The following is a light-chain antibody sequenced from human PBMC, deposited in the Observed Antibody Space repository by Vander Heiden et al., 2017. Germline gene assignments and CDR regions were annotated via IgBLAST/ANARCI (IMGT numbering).Light chain of an antibody. CDR1: QGINDY. J-gene: IGKJ3*01. V-gene: IGKV1-39*01. Sequence: DIQMTQSPSALSASVGDRLTITCRASQGINDYLNWYQQKPGKAPNLLIFASSTLQSGVPSRFSGSGSGTDFTLTISRLHPEDFTTYYCQRCHSFPFTFGHGTKVD. CDR3: QRCHSFPFT. CDR2: ASS.